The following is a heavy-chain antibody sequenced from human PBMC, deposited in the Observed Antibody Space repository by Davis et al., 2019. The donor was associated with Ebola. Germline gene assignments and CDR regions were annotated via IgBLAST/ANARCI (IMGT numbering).Heavy chain of an antibody. CDR1: GFTFSSYW. D-gene: IGHD2-15*01. V-gene: IGHV3-7*03. J-gene: IGHJ5*02. CDR2: IKQDGSEK. Sequence: GESLKISCAASGFTFSSYWMSWVRQAPGKGLEWVANIKQDGSEKYYVDSVKGRFTISRDNAKNSLYLQMNSLRAEDTAVYYCAKNIVVVWKNWFDPWGQGTLVTVSS. CDR3: AKNIVVVWKNWFDP.